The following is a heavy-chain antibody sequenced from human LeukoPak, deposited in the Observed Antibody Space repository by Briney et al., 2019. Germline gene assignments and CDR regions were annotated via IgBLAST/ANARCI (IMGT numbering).Heavy chain of an antibody. CDR3: ARALNYYDSSGYGY. D-gene: IGHD3-22*01. J-gene: IGHJ4*02. Sequence: ASVKVSCKAPGYTFTSYGISWVRQAPGQGLEWMGWISAYNGNTNYAQKLQGRVTMTTDTSTSTAYMELRSLRSDDTAVYYCARALNYYDSSGYGYWGQGTLVTVSS. CDR2: ISAYNGNT. CDR1: GYTFTSYG. V-gene: IGHV1-18*01.